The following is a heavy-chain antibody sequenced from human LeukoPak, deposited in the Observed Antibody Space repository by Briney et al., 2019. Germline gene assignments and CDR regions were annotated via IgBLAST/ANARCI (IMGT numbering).Heavy chain of an antibody. CDR3: ARRGSSAYYADY. CDR1: GGSISSYS. V-gene: IGHV4-59*08. J-gene: IGHJ4*02. D-gene: IGHD3-22*01. Sequence: PSETLSLTCTVSGGSISSYSWTWIRQPPGKGLEWIGYIYYSGSTDYNPSLKSRVTISTDTSKNQFSLKLSSVTAADMAVYYCARRGSSAYYADYWGQGTLVTVSS. CDR2: IYYSGST.